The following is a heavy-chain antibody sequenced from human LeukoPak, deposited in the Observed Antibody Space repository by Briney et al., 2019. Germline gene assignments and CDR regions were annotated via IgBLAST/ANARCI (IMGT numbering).Heavy chain of an antibody. CDR2: ISYDGSNK. CDR3: ARDHYSSSSYAFDI. J-gene: IGHJ3*02. CDR1: GFTFSSYA. V-gene: IGHV3-30-3*01. Sequence: GGSLRLSCAASGFTFSSYAMHWVRQAPGKGLEWVAVISYDGSNKYYADSVKGRFTISRDNSKNTLYLQMNSLRAEDTAVYYCARDHYSSSSYAFDIWGQGTMFTVSS. D-gene: IGHD6-6*01.